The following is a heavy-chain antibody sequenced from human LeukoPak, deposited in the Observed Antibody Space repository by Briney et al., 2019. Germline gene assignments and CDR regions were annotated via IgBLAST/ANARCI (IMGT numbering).Heavy chain of an antibody. J-gene: IGHJ4*02. V-gene: IGHV1-69*05. CDR3: ARATDQLHRGSAT. CDR1: GGTFSSYA. Sequence: ASVKVSCKASGGTFSSYAISWVRQAPGQGLEWMGGIIPIFGTANYAQKFQGRATITTDESTSTAYMELSSLRSEDTAVYYCARATDQLHRGSATWGQGTLVTVSS. D-gene: IGHD1-26*01. CDR2: IIPIFGTA.